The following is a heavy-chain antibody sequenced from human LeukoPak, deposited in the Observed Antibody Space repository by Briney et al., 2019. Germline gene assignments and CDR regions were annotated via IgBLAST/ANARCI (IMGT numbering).Heavy chain of an antibody. D-gene: IGHD4-17*01. Sequence: SETLSLTCTVSGDSISSSNCYWGWIRQPPGKGLEWIGSIYFSGGTYYNASLKSRVTISVDTSKNQFSLKLSSVTAADTAVYYCHTVTTSWYFDLWGRGTLVTVSS. CDR3: HTVTTSWYFDL. V-gene: IGHV4-39*01. CDR2: IYFSGGT. J-gene: IGHJ2*01. CDR1: GDSISSSNCY.